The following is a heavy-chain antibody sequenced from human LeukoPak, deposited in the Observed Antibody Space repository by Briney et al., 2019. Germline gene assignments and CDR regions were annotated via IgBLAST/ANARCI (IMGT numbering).Heavy chain of an antibody. Sequence: GGSLRLSCTASGFAFSSYWMNWVRQAPGKGLEWVANIKQDGSEKYYVDSVKGRFTISRVNAKSSLSLQMNSLRGEDTAVYYCADPGMGYWGQGTLVTVSS. CDR2: IKQDGSEK. D-gene: IGHD1-14*01. CDR3: ADPGMGY. V-gene: IGHV3-7*01. J-gene: IGHJ4*02. CDR1: GFAFSSYW.